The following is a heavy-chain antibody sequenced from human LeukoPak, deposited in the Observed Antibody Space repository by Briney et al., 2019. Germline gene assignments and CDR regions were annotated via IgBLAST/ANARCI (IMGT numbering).Heavy chain of an antibody. J-gene: IGHJ4*02. CDR3: ARSYSSGWYSYY. Sequence: PGGSLRLSCAASGFTFSSYAMHWVRQPPGKGLEYVSAISSNGGSTYYANSVKGRFTISRDNSKNTLYLQMGSLRAEDMAVYYCARSYSSGWYSYYWGQGTLVTVSS. CDR2: ISSNGGST. CDR1: GFTFSSYA. V-gene: IGHV3-64*01. D-gene: IGHD6-19*01.